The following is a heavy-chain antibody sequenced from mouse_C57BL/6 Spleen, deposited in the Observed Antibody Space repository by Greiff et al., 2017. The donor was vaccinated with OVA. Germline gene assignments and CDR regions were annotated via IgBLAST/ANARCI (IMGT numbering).Heavy chain of an antibody. J-gene: IGHJ2*01. CDR2: INPSSGYT. CDR1: GYTFTSYT. CDR3: ARSPFLLHYFDY. V-gene: IGHV1-4*01. Sequence: VQLQQSGAELARPGASVKMSCKASGYTFTSYTMHWVKQRPGQGLEWIGYINPSSGYTKYNQKFKDKATLTADKSSSTAYMQLSSLTSEDSAVYYCARSPFLLHYFDYWGKGTTLTVSS.